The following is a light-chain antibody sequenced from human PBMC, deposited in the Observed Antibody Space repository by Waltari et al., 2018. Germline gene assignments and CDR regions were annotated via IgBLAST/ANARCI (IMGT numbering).Light chain of an antibody. CDR2: GGS. V-gene: IGKV2-40*01. CDR1: HSLLHSNGNTY. Sequence: DIVMTQTPLSLPIAPGEPASISCRSSHSLLHSNGNTYLHWYLQKPGQSPQLLIYGGSNRASGVPDRFSGSGSGTDFTLKISKVEAEDVGVYYCVQVIAFPWTFGQGTKVEIK. J-gene: IGKJ1*01. CDR3: VQVIAFPWT.